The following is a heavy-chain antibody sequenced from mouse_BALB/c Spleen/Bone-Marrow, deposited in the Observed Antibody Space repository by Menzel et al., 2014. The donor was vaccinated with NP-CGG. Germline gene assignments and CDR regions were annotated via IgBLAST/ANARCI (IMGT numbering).Heavy chain of an antibody. CDR2: ISDGGSYT. D-gene: IGHD2-14*01. CDR3: ARDGDYKYAWFAY. V-gene: IGHV5-4*02. J-gene: IGHJ3*01. Sequence: EVKLMESGGDLVKPGGSLKLSCAASGFTFSDYYMYWVRPTPEKRLEWVATISDGGSYTYYPDSVKGRFTISRDNAKNNLYLHMSSLKSEDTAMYYCARDGDYKYAWFAYRGQGTLVTVSA. CDR1: GFTFSDYY.